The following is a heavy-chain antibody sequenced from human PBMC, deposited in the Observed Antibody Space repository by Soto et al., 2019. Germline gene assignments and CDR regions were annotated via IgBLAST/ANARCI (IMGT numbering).Heavy chain of an antibody. CDR2: IFYSGST. D-gene: IGHD2-8*01. CDR1: GASISDNY. CDR3: ARIDPPLMLAWFDP. Sequence: QVQLQESGPGLVKPSETLSLTCTLSGASISDNYWSWIRQPPGKGLEWIGYIFYSGSTNYNTSLESRVTISIDTPKNQFSLMLNSVTAADTAVYYCARIDPPLMLAWFDPWGQGTLVTVSS. J-gene: IGHJ5*02. V-gene: IGHV4-59*01.